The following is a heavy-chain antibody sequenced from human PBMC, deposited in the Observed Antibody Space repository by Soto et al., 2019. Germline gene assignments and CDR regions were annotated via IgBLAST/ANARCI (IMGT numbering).Heavy chain of an antibody. CDR2: IIPILGIA. CDR1: GGTFSSYT. V-gene: IGHV1-69*08. D-gene: IGHD3-10*01. J-gene: IGHJ4*02. CDR3: ARDRGAGGDNY. Sequence: QVQLVQSGAEVKKPGSSVKVSCKASGGTFSSYTISWVRQAPGQGLEWMGRIIPILGIANYAQKFQGRVTITADKSTGPGDMGLSSLRAEDTAVYYCARDRGAGGDNYWGQGTLVTVSS.